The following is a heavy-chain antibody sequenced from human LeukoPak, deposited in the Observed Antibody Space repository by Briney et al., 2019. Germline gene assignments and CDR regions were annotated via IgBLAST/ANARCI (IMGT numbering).Heavy chain of an antibody. CDR2: IYLSGST. J-gene: IGHJ3*02. CDR3: ARVPAYYYDSRGYYNDSFDI. CDR1: GGSISSSNW. D-gene: IGHD3-22*01. Sequence: SGTLSLTCAVSGGSISSSNWWSWVRQPPGKGLEWIGEIYLSGSTNYNPSLKSRVTISVDKSKNQFSLKLSSVTAADTAVYYCARVPAYYYDSRGYYNDSFDIWGQGTMVTVSS. V-gene: IGHV4-4*02.